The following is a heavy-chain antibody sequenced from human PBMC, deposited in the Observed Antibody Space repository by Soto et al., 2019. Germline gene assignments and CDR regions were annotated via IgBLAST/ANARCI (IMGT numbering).Heavy chain of an antibody. D-gene: IGHD3-10*01. CDR1: GFTLSIYS. V-gene: IGHV3-48*02. CDR3: ARGFDLQYGMDV. J-gene: IGHJ6*02. CDR2: ISGSSDII. Sequence: VQLVESGGGLIQRGGSLRLSCAASGFTLSIYSLNWVRQAPRKGLEWLSYISGSSDIIYYADSVKGRFTISRDNAKNSLYLQMNSLRDEDTAVYFCARGFDLQYGMDVWGQGTTVTVSS.